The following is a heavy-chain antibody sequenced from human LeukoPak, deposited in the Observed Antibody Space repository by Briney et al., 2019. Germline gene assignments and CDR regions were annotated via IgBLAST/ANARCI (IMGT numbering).Heavy chain of an antibody. CDR1: GFTFSSYS. CDR3: ARGGAGATKDDTFDI. J-gene: IGHJ3*02. V-gene: IGHV3-21*01. Sequence: GGSLRLSCAASGFTFSSYSMNWVRQAPGKGLEWVSSISSSSSYIYYADSVKGRFTISRDNAKNSLYLQMNSLRAEDTAVYYCARGGAGATKDDTFDIWGQGTMATVSS. CDR2: ISSSSSYI. D-gene: IGHD1-1*01.